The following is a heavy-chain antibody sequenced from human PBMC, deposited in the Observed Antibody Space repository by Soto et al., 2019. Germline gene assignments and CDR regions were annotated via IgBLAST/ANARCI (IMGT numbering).Heavy chain of an antibody. V-gene: IGHV4-38-2*01. J-gene: IGHJ4*02. CDR1: GYSIRSGYY. CDR3: ARNITVSRFDY. Sequence: SETLSLTCGVSGYSIRSGYYWGWIRQPPGKGLEWIGSIYHSGSTHYNPSLKSRVTISVDTSKNHFSLRLTSVTAADTAVYYCARNITVSRFDYWRQGALFTVPS. CDR2: IYHSGST. D-gene: IGHD2-8*01.